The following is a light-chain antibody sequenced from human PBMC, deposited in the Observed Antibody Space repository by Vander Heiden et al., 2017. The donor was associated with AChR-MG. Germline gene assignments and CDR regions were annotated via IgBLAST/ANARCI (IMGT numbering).Light chain of an antibody. J-gene: IGLJ3*02. CDR2: EVS. Sequence: QSALTQPPSASVSPGQSVTISCTGTSSDVGAYNYVSWYQQHPGKVPKLMIYEVSKRPAGVPDRFSGSKSGNTASLTVSGLQAEDEADYYCTSYTGSNNFVVFGGGTKLTVL. CDR1: SSDVGAYNY. CDR3: TSYTGSNNFVV. V-gene: IGLV2-8*01.